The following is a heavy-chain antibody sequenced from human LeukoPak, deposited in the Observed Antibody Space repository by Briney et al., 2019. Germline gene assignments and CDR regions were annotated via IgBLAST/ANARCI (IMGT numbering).Heavy chain of an antibody. J-gene: IGHJ4*02. V-gene: IGHV3-30*18. CDR3: AKATVNPYFYY. CDR2: ISYDGSNK. Sequence: GRSLRLSCAASGFTFSSYGMHWVRQAPGKGLEWVAVISYDGSNKYYADSVKGRFTISRDNSKNTLYLQMNSLRAEDTAVYYCAKATVNPYFYYWGQGTLVTVSS. D-gene: IGHD4-17*01. CDR1: GFTFSSYG.